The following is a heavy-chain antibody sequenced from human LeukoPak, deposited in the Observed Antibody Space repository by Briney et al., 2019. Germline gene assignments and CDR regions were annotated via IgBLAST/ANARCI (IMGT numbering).Heavy chain of an antibody. CDR3: ATDYGDLDAFDI. CDR2: FDPEDGET. V-gene: IGHV1-24*01. Sequence: ASVKVSCKVSGYTLTELSMHWVRQAPGKGLEWMGGFDPEDGETIYAQKFQGRVTMTEDTSTDTAYMKLSSLRSEDTAVYYCATDYGDLDAFDIWGQGTMVTVSS. J-gene: IGHJ3*02. D-gene: IGHD4-17*01. CDR1: GYTLTELS.